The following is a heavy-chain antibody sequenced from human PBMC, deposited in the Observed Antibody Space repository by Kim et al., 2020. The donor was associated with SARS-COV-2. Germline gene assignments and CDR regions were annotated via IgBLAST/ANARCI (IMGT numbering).Heavy chain of an antibody. J-gene: IGHJ4*02. CDR2: IYKSGNT. CDR1: GGSVSSDNKY. Sequence: SETLSLTCTVSGGSVSSDNKYWTWIRQPPGKGLEWIGYIYKSGNTNYNPSLKSRVTISLDTSKNQFSLKLSSVTAADTAVYYCAKVYHTWGQGTLVTVSS. V-gene: IGHV4-61*01. CDR3: AKVYHT. D-gene: IGHD3-16*02.